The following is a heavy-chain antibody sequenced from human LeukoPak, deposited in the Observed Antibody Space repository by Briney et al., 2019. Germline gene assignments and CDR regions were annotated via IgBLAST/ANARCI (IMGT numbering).Heavy chain of an antibody. CDR1: GFTVSRNY. CDR3: ARNDRGAFDI. Sequence: PGGSLRLACAASGFTVSRNYMSWVRLAPGKGLEWVSVISSGGNTYYTDSVKGRFTISRDNSKNTLYLQMSSLRVEDTAVYYCARNDRGAFDIWGQGTMVTVSS. J-gene: IGHJ3*02. V-gene: IGHV3-53*01. D-gene: IGHD3-22*01. CDR2: ISSGGNT.